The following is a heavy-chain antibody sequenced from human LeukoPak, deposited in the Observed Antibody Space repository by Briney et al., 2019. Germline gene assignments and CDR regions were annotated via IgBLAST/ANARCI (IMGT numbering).Heavy chain of an antibody. Sequence: PGRSLRLSCAASGFTFSSYAMHWVRQAPGKGLEWVAVISYDGSNKYYADSVKGRFTISRDNSKNTLYLQMNSLRAEDTAVYYCAKSTEQPNFDYWGQGTLVTVSS. CDR3: AKSTEQPNFDY. J-gene: IGHJ4*02. D-gene: IGHD6-13*01. CDR2: ISYDGSNK. V-gene: IGHV3-30-3*02. CDR1: GFTFSSYA.